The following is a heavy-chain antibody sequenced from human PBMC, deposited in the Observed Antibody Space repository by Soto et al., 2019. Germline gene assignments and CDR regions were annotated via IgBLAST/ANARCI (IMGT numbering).Heavy chain of an antibody. CDR2: ISYDGSNK. CDR3: ARMGLLHGMDV. Sequence: QVQLVESGGGVVQPGRSLRLSCAASGFTFSSYVMHWVRQAPGKGLGWVAVISYDGSNKYYADSVKGRFTISRDNSKNTLYLQMNSLRAEDTAVYYCARMGLLHGMDVWGQGTTVTVSS. D-gene: IGHD2-15*01. J-gene: IGHJ6*02. V-gene: IGHV3-30-3*01. CDR1: GFTFSSYV.